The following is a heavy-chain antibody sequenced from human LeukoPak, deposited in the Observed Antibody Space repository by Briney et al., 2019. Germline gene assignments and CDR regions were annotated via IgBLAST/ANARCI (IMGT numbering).Heavy chain of an antibody. D-gene: IGHD1-7*01. V-gene: IGHV3-33*06. CDR2: IWYDGSNK. J-gene: IGHJ4*02. CDR1: GFTFSSYA. Sequence: GGSLRLSCAASGFTFSSYAMHWVRQAPGKGLEWVAVIWYDGSNKQYADSVKGRFTISRDNSKNTLYLQMNSLRGEDTAVYYCAKDRGQNYGGGTNFDYWGQGTLVTVSS. CDR3: AKDRGQNYGGGTNFDY.